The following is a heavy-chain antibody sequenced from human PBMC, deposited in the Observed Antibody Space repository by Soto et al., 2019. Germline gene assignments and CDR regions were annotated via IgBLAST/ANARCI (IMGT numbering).Heavy chain of an antibody. CDR1: GGSIGSGTSY. V-gene: IGHV4-31*03. Sequence: QVQLQESGPGLVKPSQTLSLTCNVSGGSIGSGTSYWTWIRQHPGEGLEWIGHIYFTGATYSNPSLRSRLTMSVDTSENQFSLKLTSVTAADTATYYCASIPRRGYSYGIDYWGQGTLVTVSS. CDR3: ASIPRRGYSYGIDY. J-gene: IGHJ4*02. CDR2: IYFTGAT. D-gene: IGHD2-21*02.